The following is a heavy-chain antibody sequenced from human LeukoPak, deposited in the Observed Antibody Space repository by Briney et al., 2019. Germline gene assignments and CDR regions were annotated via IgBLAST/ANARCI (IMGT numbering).Heavy chain of an antibody. J-gene: IGHJ6*02. CDR2: IYSGGST. V-gene: IGHV3-53*01. CDR3: ARGPDSSGWYEDGMDV. CDR1: GFTVSSNY. Sequence: GRSMRLSCAACGFTVSSNYMSWARQAPGKGLEWVSVIYSGGSTYYADSVKGRFTISRDNSKNTLYLQMSSLRAEDTAVYYCARGPDSSGWYEDGMDVWGQGTTVSVSS. D-gene: IGHD6-19*01.